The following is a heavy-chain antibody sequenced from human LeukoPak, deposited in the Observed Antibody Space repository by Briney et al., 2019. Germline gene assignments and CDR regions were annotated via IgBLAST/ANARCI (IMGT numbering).Heavy chain of an antibody. CDR1: GFTFSSYS. CDR2: ISSSSSYI. CDR3: ARDRGRAGSSWMSWFDP. V-gene: IGHV3-21*01. Sequence: GGSLRLSCAASGFTFSSYSMNWVRQAPGKGLEWVSSISSSSSYIYYAYSVKGRFTISRDNAKNSLYLQMNSLRAEDTAVYYCARDRGRAGSSWMSWFDPWGQGTLVTVSS. J-gene: IGHJ5*02. D-gene: IGHD6-13*01.